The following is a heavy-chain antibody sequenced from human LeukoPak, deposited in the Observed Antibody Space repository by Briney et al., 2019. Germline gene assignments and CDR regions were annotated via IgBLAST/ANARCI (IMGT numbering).Heavy chain of an antibody. D-gene: IGHD6-13*01. J-gene: IGHJ5*02. V-gene: IGHV4-59*12. CDR3: ARAVTSSSSWYKWVNWFDP. CDR1: GGSISSYY. Sequence: PSETLSLTCTVSGGSISSYYWSWTRQPPGKGQEWIGDIYYSGNTYYNPSLKSRVTISVNTSKNQFSLKLSSVTAADTAVYYCARAVTSSSSWYKWVNWFDPWGQGTLVTVSS. CDR2: IYYSGNT.